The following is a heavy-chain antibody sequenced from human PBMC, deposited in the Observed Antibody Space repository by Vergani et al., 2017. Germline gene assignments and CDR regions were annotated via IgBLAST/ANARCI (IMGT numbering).Heavy chain of an antibody. J-gene: IGHJ4*02. Sequence: VQLVESGGGVVQPGTSLRLSCTASGFIFSTYAMSWVRQAPGKGLQWVSGISGSGSSKFYEDSLKGRVTISRDNSKNTLYLQMNSLRAEDTAVYYCARPNYDILTGYYAYFDYWGQGTLVTVSS. CDR2: ISGSGSSK. D-gene: IGHD3-9*01. CDR1: GFIFSTYA. V-gene: IGHV3-23*04. CDR3: ARPNYDILTGYYAYFDY.